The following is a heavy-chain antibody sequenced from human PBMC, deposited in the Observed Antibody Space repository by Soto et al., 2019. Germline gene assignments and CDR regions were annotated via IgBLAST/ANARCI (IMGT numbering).Heavy chain of an antibody. D-gene: IGHD5-18*01. CDR1: PYTFTSYG. CDR2: ISAYNGNT. V-gene: IGHV1-18*01. J-gene: IGHJ6*02. CDR3: ARVGRRAGYSYGYRYYYYGMDV. Sequence: SVEVSFSASPYTFTSYGISWVRQAPGQGLEWMGWISAYNGNTNYAQKLQGRVTMTTDTSTSTAYMELRSLRSDDTAVYYCARVGRRAGYSYGYRYYYYGMDVWGQGTTVTVSS.